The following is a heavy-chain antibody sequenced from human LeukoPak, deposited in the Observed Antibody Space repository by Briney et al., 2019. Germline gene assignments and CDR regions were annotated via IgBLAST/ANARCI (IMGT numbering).Heavy chain of an antibody. CDR1: GGSISSDHYC. D-gene: IGHD1-26*01. J-gene: IGHJ2*01. CDR3: AGPAGTYWYFDL. V-gene: IGHV4-39*07. Sequence: SETLSLTCTVSGGSISSDHYCWGWIRQPPGKGLEWIGSIYYSGNSYYNPSLKSRVTMSVDTSKNQFSLKVSSVTAADTAVYYCAGPAGTYWYFDLWGRGTLVTVSS. CDR2: IYYSGNS.